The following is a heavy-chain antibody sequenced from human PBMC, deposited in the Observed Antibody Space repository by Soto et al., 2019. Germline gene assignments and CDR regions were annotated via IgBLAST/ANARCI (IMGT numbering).Heavy chain of an antibody. V-gene: IGHV2-26*01. CDR3: ARIPRRYSSGWNQYYYYGMDV. Sequence: SGPTLVNPTETLTLTCTVSGFSLSNARMGVSWIRQPPGKALELLAHIFSNDEKSYSTSLKSRLTISKDTSKSQVVLTMTNMDPVDTATYYCARIPRRYSSGWNQYYYYGMDVWGQGTTVTVSS. CDR2: IFSNDEK. D-gene: IGHD6-19*01. J-gene: IGHJ6*02. CDR1: GFSLSNARMG.